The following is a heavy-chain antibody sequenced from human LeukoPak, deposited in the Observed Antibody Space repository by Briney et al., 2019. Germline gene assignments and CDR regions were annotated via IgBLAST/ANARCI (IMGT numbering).Heavy chain of an antibody. CDR1: GYSINKGYY. D-gene: IGHD6-19*01. CDR2: VYDTGST. CDR3: ARVLPGYSAGWSGYFDY. J-gene: IGHJ4*02. Sequence: SETLSLTCEVSGYSINKGYYWAWIRQPPGKGLEWIGNVYDTGSTYYNPSLQSRPTISVDTSKNHFSLKLTSVTAADTAVYYCARVLPGYSAGWSGYFDYWGQGTLVTVSS. V-gene: IGHV4-38-2*01.